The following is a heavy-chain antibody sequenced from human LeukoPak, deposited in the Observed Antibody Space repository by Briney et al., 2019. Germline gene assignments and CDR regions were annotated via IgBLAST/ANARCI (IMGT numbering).Heavy chain of an antibody. CDR3: ARGEIVGATMNDY. Sequence: GGSLRLSCAASGFTISNYWMIWVRQAPGKGLEWVANIKQDGSEKYYVDSVKGRFTISRDNAKSSLYLQMNSLRAEDTAVYYCARGEIVGATMNDYWGQGTLVTVSS. CDR1: GFTISNYW. CDR2: IKQDGSEK. V-gene: IGHV3-7*01. J-gene: IGHJ4*02. D-gene: IGHD1-26*01.